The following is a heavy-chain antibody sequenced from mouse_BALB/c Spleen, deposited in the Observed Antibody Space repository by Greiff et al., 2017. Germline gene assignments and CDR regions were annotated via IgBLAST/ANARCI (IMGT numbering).Heavy chain of an antibody. CDR2: IYPGNSDT. CDR3: TRFGYYYAYYFDY. Sequence: EVQLVESGTVLARPGASVKMSCKASGYSFTSYWMHWVKQRPGQGLEWIGAIYPGNSDTSYNQKFKGKAKLTAVTSASTAYMELSSLTNEDSAVYYCTRFGYYYAYYFDYWGQGTTLTVSS. CDR1: GYSFTSYW. J-gene: IGHJ2*01. D-gene: IGHD1-1*01. V-gene: IGHV1-5*01.